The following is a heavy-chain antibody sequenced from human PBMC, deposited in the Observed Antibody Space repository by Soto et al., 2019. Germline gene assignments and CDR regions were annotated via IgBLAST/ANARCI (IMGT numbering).Heavy chain of an antibody. V-gene: IGHV3-66*01. CDR1: GFTVSSNY. Sequence: EVRLVESGGGLVQPGGSLRLSCVASGFTVSSNYMSWVRQTPGKGLEWVSVTYSGGSTNYADSVKGRFTISRDNSKNTLYLQMNRRVEDTAVYYCARWIEGYGGLDQWGQGTLVTVSS. CDR3: ARWIEGYGGLDQ. D-gene: IGHD2-2*03. CDR2: TYSGGST. J-gene: IGHJ4*02.